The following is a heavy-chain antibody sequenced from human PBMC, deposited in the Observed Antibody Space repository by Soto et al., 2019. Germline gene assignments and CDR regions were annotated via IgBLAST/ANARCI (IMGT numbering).Heavy chain of an antibody. Sequence: EVQLLESGGGLVQPGGSLRLSCVASRFDFSSYEMSWVRQAAGKGLEWVSRVSLTGDRTNYAGSVKGRFTVSRKNFKNALYLEMDSLRPDDTAIYYCARGGGYCTPTSCAIDSWGRGTPVTVSS. J-gene: IGHJ4*02. CDR1: RFDFSSYE. CDR2: VSLTGDRT. D-gene: IGHD2-8*01. CDR3: ARGGGYCTPTSCAIDS. V-gene: IGHV3-23*01.